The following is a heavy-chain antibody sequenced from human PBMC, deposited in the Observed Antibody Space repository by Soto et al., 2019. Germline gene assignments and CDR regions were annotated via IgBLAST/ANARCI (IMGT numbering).Heavy chain of an antibody. D-gene: IGHD4-17*01. CDR1: GFTFSSYS. CDR2: ISSSSSTI. Sequence: EVQLVESGGGLVQPGGSLRLSCAASGFTFSSYSMNWVRQAPGKGLEWVSYISSSSSTIYYADSVKGRFTISRDNAKNPLYLQMNSLRDEDTAVYYCARELGWGDYVGIDDAFDIWGQGTMVTVSS. CDR3: ARELGWGDYVGIDDAFDI. V-gene: IGHV3-48*02. J-gene: IGHJ3*02.